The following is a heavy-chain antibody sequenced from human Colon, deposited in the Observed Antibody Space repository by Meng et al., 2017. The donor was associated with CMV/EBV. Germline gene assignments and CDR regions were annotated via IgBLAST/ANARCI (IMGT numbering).Heavy chain of an antibody. V-gene: IGHV3-21*03. J-gene: IGHJ4*02. D-gene: IGHD1-14*01. CDR1: GFTFSSYD. CDR2: ISAISSSSDYI. CDR3: TRVGTLRQHHFDY. Sequence: GESLKISCAASGFTFSSYDMNWVRQAPGKGLEWVSSISAISSSSDYISYADSVKGRFTISRDDSKSIAYLQMNGLRTEDTAVYYCTRVGTLRQHHFDYWGQGTLVTVSS.